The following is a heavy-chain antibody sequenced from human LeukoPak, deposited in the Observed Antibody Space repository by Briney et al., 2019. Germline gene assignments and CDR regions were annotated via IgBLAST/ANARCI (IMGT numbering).Heavy chain of an antibody. CDR2: IIPIFGTA. D-gene: IGHD6-13*01. CDR3: ARDYPPDSWYGDAFDI. V-gene: IGHV1-69*13. CDR1: GGTFSSYA. Sequence: SVKVSCKASGGTFSSYAISWVRQAPGQGLEWMGGIIPIFGTANYAQKFQGRVTITADESTSTAYMELSSLRSEDTAVYYCARDYPPDSWYGDAFDIWGQGAMVTVSS. J-gene: IGHJ3*02.